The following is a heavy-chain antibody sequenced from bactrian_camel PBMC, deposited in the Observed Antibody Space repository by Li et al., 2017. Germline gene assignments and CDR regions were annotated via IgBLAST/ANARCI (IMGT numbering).Heavy chain of an antibody. J-gene: IGHJ6*01. CDR1: RYINSGYC. Sequence: HVQLVESGGGSVQAGGSLRLSCTASRYINSGYCMGWFRQAPGEERERVATILRYGITSYTGSVKGRFTISKDNVKNTLYLQMNSLAPEDTGMYYCAGSVVFSCPTSSDFRYWGQGTQVTVS. CDR3: AGSVVFSCPTSSDFRY. D-gene: IGHD3*01. CDR2: ILRYGIT. V-gene: IGHV3S53*01.